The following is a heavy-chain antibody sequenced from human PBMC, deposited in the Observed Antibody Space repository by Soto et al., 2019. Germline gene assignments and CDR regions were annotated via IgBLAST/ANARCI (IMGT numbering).Heavy chain of an antibody. CDR2: IVVGSGNT. Sequence: SVKVSCKASGFTFTSSAVQWVRQARGQRLEWIGWIVVGSGNTNYAQKFQERVTITRDMSTSTAYMELSSLRSEDTAVYYCAASSSYCCGDCLDYWGQGTLVTVSS. J-gene: IGHJ4*02. D-gene: IGHD2-21*01. CDR3: AASSSYCCGDCLDY. CDR1: GFTFTSSA. V-gene: IGHV1-58*01.